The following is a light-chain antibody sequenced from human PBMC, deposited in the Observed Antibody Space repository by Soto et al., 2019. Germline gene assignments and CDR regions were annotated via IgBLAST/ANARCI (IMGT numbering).Light chain of an antibody. CDR1: QSVSSF. Sequence: EKVMTQSPATLSMSPGERATLSCRASQSVSSFLAWYQQKPGQAPRLLLYGASTRATGIPARFSGSGSGTEFTLTISSLQSEDFAVYYCQQYSNWPSWTFGQGTKVEVK. CDR3: QQYSNWPSWT. V-gene: IGKV3-15*01. J-gene: IGKJ1*01. CDR2: GAS.